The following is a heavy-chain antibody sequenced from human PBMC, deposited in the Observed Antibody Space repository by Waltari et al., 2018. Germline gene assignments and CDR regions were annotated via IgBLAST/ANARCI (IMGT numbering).Heavy chain of an antibody. CDR3: ARAEYSSRWFDP. Sequence: QVQLVQSGAEVTKPGSSVTVSCKASGGTFSRYAISWLRQAPGQGLEWMGGIIPIFGTANYAQKFQGRVTITADESTSTAYMELSSLRSEDTAVYYCARAEYSSRWFDPWGQGTLVTVSS. CDR2: IIPIFGTA. CDR1: GGTFSRYA. J-gene: IGHJ5*02. V-gene: IGHV1-69*01. D-gene: IGHD6-6*01.